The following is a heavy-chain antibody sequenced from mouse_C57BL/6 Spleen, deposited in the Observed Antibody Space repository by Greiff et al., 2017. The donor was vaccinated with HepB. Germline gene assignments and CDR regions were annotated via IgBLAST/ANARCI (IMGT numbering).Heavy chain of an antibody. D-gene: IGHD1-1*01. V-gene: IGHV1-22*01. J-gene: IGHJ4*01. CDR1: GYTFTDYN. Sequence: VQLQQSGPELVKPGASVKMSCKASGYTFTDYNMHWVKQSHGKSLEWIGYINPNNGGTSYNQKFKGKATLTVNKSSSTAYMELRSLTSEDSAVYYCARVPFYYGSSSHAMDYWGQGTSVTVSS. CDR3: ARVPFYYGSSSHAMDY. CDR2: INPNNGGT.